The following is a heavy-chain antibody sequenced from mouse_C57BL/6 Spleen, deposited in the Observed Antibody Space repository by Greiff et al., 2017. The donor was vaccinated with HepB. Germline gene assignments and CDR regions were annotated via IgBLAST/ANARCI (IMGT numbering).Heavy chain of an antibody. CDR2: IDPNSGGT. Sequence: VQLQQPGAELVKPGASVKLSCKASGYTFTSYWMHWVKQRPGRGLEWIGRIDPNSGGTKYNEKFKSKATLTVDKPSSTAYMQLSSLTSEDSAVYYCAREKYYGSSYGGYFDVWGTGTTVTVSS. CDR1: GYTFTSYW. J-gene: IGHJ1*03. D-gene: IGHD1-1*01. V-gene: IGHV1-72*01. CDR3: AREKYYGSSYGGYFDV.